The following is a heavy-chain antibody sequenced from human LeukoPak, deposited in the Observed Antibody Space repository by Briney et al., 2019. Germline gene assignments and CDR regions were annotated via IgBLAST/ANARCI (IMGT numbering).Heavy chain of an antibody. D-gene: IGHD2-21*01. CDR3: ARESLLFASRGGQFDY. Sequence: GGSLRLSHAASGLRFRSYDFNWVRQAPAKGLEGISYISPSGTTMHYADSVKGRFTISKDNAKNSVYLQMNSLRVEDTAVYYCARESLLFASRGGQFDYWGQGTLVTVSS. CDR1: GLRFRSYD. V-gene: IGHV3-48*03. J-gene: IGHJ4*02. CDR2: ISPSGTTM.